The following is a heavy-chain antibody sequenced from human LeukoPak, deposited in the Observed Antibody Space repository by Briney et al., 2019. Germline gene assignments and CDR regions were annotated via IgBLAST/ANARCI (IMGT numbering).Heavy chain of an antibody. Sequence: SQTLSLTCTVSGGAISSGGYYWSWIRQHPGKGLEWIGYIYYSGSTYYNPSLKSRVTISVDTSKNQFSLKLSSVTAADTAVYYCAGDRSQDYYYYYMDVWGKGTTVTVSS. CDR3: AGDRSQDYYYYYMDV. CDR1: GGAISSGGYY. V-gene: IGHV4-31*03. CDR2: IYYSGST. J-gene: IGHJ6*03.